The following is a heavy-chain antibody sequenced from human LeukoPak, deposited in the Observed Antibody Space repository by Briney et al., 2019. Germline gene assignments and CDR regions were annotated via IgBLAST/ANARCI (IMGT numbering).Heavy chain of an antibody. CDR3: ASPPSIAAAGNWFDP. Sequence: SETLSLTCAVYGGSLSGYYWSWIRQPPGKGLEWIGEINHSGSTNYNPSLKSRVTISVDTSKNQFSLKLSSVTAADTAVYYCASPPSIAAAGNWFDPWGQGTLVTVSS. CDR2: INHSGST. D-gene: IGHD6-13*01. J-gene: IGHJ5*02. CDR1: GGSLSGYY. V-gene: IGHV4-34*01.